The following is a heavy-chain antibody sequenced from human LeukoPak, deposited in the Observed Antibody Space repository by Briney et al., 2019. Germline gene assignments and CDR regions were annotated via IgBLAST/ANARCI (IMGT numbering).Heavy chain of an antibody. J-gene: IGHJ4*02. CDR3: ARSRAPVYFDC. V-gene: IGHV4-34*01. CDR2: INHSGST. CDR1: GGSFSGYY. Sequence: SETLSLTCAVYGGSFSGYYWSWIRQPPGKGLEWIGEINHSGSTNYNPSLKSRVTISVDTSKNQFSLKLSSVTAADTAVYYCARSRAPVYFDCWGQGTLVTVSS.